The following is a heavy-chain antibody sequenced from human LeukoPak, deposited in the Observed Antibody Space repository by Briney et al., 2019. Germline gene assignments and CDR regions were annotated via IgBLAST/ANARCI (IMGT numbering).Heavy chain of an antibody. CDR2: ITYGGTP. D-gene: IGHD2-2*01. CDR1: DGSFGGYH. V-gene: IGHV4-34*01. Sequence: SETLSLTCGVYDGSFGGYHWNWIRQPPGKRPGWIGEITYGGTPNYNPSLRSRVNMSVDTSKKQFSLKLTSVTAADTAVYYCVRGRYCSSATCYDWFDPWGPGTHVSVSS. CDR3: VRGRYCSSATCYDWFDP. J-gene: IGHJ5*02.